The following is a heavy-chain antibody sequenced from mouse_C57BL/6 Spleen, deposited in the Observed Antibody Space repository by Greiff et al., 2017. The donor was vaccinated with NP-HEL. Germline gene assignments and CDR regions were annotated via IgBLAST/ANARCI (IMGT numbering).Heavy chain of an antibody. Sequence: QVHVKQSGAELVRPGTSVKVSCKASGYAFTNSLIEWVKQRPGQGLEWIGVINPGSGGTNYNEKFKGKATLTADKSSSTAYMQLSSLTSEDSAVYFCARMGGTLDYWGKGTTLTVSS. D-gene: IGHD3-3*01. CDR1: GYAFTNSL. CDR2: INPGSGGT. V-gene: IGHV1-54*01. J-gene: IGHJ2*01. CDR3: ARMGGTLDY.